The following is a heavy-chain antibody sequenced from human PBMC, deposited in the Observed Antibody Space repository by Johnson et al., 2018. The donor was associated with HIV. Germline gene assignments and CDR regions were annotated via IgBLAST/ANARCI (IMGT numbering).Heavy chain of an antibody. Sequence: VQLVESGGGLVQPGGSLRLSCAASGFTFSTYDMHWVRQTTGKRLEWVSAIGTAGDTYYSGPVEGRFTISRENAKNSLYLHMNSLRVGDTAVCYCARAYSGSWCQTDALDLWSQGTMVTVSS. V-gene: IGHV3-13*01. J-gene: IGHJ3*01. CDR1: GFTFSTYD. CDR2: IGTAGDT. CDR3: ARAYSGSWCQTDALDL. D-gene: IGHD6-13*01.